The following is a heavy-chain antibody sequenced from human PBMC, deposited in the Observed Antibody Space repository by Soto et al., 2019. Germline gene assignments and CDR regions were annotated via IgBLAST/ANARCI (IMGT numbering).Heavy chain of an antibody. CDR1: GGSISNYY. D-gene: IGHD6-19*01. V-gene: IGHV4-59*01. CDR2: IYYSGNT. CDR3: ARTLSAVTVRFDY. J-gene: IGHJ4*02. Sequence: QVQLQESGPGLVKPSETLSLTCTVSGGSISNYYWSWIRQPPGQGLEWIGNIYYSGNTNYNPSLKSRFTISVDTSENQFSLRLSSVAAADTAVYYCARTLSAVTVRFDYWGQGTLVTVSS.